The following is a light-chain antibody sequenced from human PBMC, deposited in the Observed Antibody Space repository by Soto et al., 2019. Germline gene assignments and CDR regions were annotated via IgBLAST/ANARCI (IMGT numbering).Light chain of an antibody. CDR1: QSISSH. CDR3: QQYNSYWT. V-gene: IGKV1-39*01. CDR2: TAS. J-gene: IGKJ1*01. Sequence: DIRMTQSPSSLSASVGDTVTITYRASQSISSHLNWYQQKPGKAPNLLMYTASNLQSGVPSRFSGSGSGTDFTLTISSLQPEDFATYYCQQYNSYWTFGQGTKVDIK.